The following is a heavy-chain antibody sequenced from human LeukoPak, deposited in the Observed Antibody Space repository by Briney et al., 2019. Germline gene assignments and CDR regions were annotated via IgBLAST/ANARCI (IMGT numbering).Heavy chain of an antibody. Sequence: PGGSLRLSCAASGFTFSSYAMSWVRQAPGKGLEWVSSISSSSSYIYYADSVKGRFTISRDNAKNSLYLQMNSLRAEDTAVYYCARDVIAGRLDYWGQGTLVTVSS. CDR2: ISSSSSYI. CDR1: GFTFSSYA. CDR3: ARDVIAGRLDY. V-gene: IGHV3-21*01. D-gene: IGHD6-13*01. J-gene: IGHJ4*02.